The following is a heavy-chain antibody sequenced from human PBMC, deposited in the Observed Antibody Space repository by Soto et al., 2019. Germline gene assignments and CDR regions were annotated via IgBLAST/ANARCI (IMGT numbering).Heavy chain of an antibody. CDR3: VRAYENSNYHLDS. J-gene: IGHJ4*02. D-gene: IGHD3-22*01. V-gene: IGHV3-73*02. CDR2: ISIKPNNYAT. CDR1: GFTFHGST. Sequence: DAQVVESGGGLVQPGESLKLSCVGSGFTFHGSTMHWVRQASGKGLGWIGLISIKPNNYATVYAASVTGRFTISSDDSSNAAFLQMKSLKTEDTAVYYCVRAYENSNYHLDSGGRGTLVTVSS.